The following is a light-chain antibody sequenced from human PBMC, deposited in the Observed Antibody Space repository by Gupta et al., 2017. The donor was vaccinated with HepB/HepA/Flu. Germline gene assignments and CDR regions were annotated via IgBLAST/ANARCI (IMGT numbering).Light chain of an antibody. CDR1: SSDIGRFNY. CDR3: DSYTSNNLKV. J-gene: IGLJ1*01. V-gene: IGLV2-14*03. CDR2: DVT. Sequence: QSALTQPASVSGSPGQLITISCTGTSSDIGRFNYVSWYQQHPGEAPKLIIFDVTNRPSGVSARFSASKSGNAASLTISGLQAEDEAYYYCDSYTSNNLKVFGTGTKVTVL.